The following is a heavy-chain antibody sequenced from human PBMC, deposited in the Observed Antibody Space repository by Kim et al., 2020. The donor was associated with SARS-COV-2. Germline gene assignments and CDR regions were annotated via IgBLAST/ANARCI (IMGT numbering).Heavy chain of an antibody. CDR2: ISYDGRKK. Sequence: GGSLRLSCAASGFTFSSYGMHWVRQAPGKGLEWVAVISYDGRKKYYADSVKGRFSISRDNSKNTLYMQMSSLRAEDKAVYYCAKDSDYDFPSGYLDSSYGMDVWGQGTTVTVSS. CDR3: AKDSDYDFPSGYLDSSYGMDV. D-gene: IGHD3-3*01. J-gene: IGHJ6*02. V-gene: IGHV3-30*18. CDR1: GFTFSSYG.